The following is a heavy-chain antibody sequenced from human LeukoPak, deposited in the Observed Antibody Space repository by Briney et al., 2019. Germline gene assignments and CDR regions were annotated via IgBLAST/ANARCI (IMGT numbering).Heavy chain of an antibody. CDR1: GFTFSSYW. Sequence: GGSLRLSCAASGFTFSSYWMSWVRQAAEKGLEWVANIKQDGSEKYYVDSVKGRFTISRDNAKNSLYLQMNSLRAEDTAVYYCARWVPGSSWYPPYYYYYYMDVWGKGTTVTVSS. J-gene: IGHJ6*03. D-gene: IGHD6-13*01. V-gene: IGHV3-7*01. CDR2: IKQDGSEK. CDR3: ARWVPGSSWYPPYYYYYYMDV.